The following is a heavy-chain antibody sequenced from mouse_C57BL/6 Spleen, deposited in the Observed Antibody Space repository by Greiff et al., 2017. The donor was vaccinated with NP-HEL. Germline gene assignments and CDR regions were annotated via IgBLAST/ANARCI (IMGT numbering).Heavy chain of an antibody. D-gene: IGHD2-4*01. CDR3: ARDDYGFAY. V-gene: IGHV1-19*01. CDR1: GYTFTDYY. J-gene: IGHJ3*01. Sequence: EVQLQQSGPVLVKPGASVKMSCKASGYTFTDYYMNWVKQSHGKSLEWIGVINPYNGGTSYNQKFKGKATLTVDKSSSTAYMELNSLTSEDSAVYYCARDDYGFAYWGQVTLVTVSA. CDR2: INPYNGGT.